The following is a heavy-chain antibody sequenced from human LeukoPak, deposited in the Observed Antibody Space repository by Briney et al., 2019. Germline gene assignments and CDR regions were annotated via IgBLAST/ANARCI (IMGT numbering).Heavy chain of an antibody. V-gene: IGHV1-69*13. CDR3: ARDLETVGWFDP. CDR2: IIPIFGTA. CDR1: GGTFISYA. D-gene: IGHD1-1*01. J-gene: IGHJ5*02. Sequence: SVKVSCKASGGTFISYAISWVRQARGQGLECMGGIIPIFGTANYAQKFQGRVTITADESTSTAYMELSSLRSEDTAVYYCARDLETVGWFDPWGQGTLVTVSS.